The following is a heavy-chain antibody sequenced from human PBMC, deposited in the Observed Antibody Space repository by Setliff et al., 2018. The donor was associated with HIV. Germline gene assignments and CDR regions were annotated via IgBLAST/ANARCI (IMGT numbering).Heavy chain of an antibody. CDR3: ARDEPGWYALSGGRYFDY. J-gene: IGHJ4*02. CDR2: ISSSGNII. Sequence: GGSLRLSCAASGFTFRSYEMNWVRQAPGKGLEWVSYISSSGNIIYYADSVKGRFTISRDNAKNSLFLQMNSLRAEDTAVYYCARDEPGWYALSGGRYFDYWGQGTLVTVSS. V-gene: IGHV3-48*03. D-gene: IGHD6-19*01. CDR1: GFTFRSYE.